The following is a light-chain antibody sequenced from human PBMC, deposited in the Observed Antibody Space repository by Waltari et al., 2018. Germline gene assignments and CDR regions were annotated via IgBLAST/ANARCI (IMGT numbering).Light chain of an antibody. V-gene: IGLV1-40*01. CDR3: QAYVNTLSCVV. J-gene: IGLJ2*01. CDR2: HNH. Sequence: HSVLTQLPSMSGAPGQRLTISSTGKSSNLGAGYALHCYQHLPQTAPKHLTFHNHPPRSGVPHLFSGAKSGTSASPAITGLQASEEDHYHCQAYVNTLSCVVFGGGTKLTVL. CDR1: SSNLGAGYA.